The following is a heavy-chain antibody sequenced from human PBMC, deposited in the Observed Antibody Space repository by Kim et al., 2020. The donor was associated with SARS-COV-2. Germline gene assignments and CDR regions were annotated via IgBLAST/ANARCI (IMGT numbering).Heavy chain of an antibody. CDR1: GFTFSSYA. CDR2: ISGSGGST. Sequence: GGSLRLSCAASGFTFSSYAMSWVRQAPGKGLEWVSAISGSGGSTYYADSVKGRFTISRDNSKNTLYLQMNSLRAEDTAVYYCAKTWARYSGSYPIFDYWGQGTLVTVSS. V-gene: IGHV3-23*01. D-gene: IGHD1-26*01. J-gene: IGHJ4*02. CDR3: AKTWARYSGSYPIFDY.